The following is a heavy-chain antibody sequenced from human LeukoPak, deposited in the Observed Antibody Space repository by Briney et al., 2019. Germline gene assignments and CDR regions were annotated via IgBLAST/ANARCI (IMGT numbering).Heavy chain of an antibody. CDR2: ISGSGDNT. CDR3: AKDFVVVPGNVNYFDY. J-gene: IGHJ4*02. Sequence: GGSLRLSCAASGFTFSNYTMSWVRQAPGKGLEWVSAISGSGDNTYYADSVKGRFTVSRDNSKNTLYVQMKSLRAEDTAVYYCAKDFVVVPGNVNYFDYWGQGTLVTVSS. CDR1: GFTFSNYT. V-gene: IGHV3-23*01. D-gene: IGHD2-21*02.